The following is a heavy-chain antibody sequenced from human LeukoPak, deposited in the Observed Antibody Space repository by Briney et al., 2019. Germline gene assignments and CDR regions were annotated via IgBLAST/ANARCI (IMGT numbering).Heavy chain of an antibody. D-gene: IGHD1-26*01. J-gene: IGHJ6*03. CDR1: GFTFSRYW. V-gene: IGHV3-7*01. Sequence: PGGSLRLSCAASGFTFSRYWMSWVRQAPGKGLEWVAHIKQDGSEKYYVDSVKGRFTISRDNAKNSLYLQMNSLRAEDTAVYYCARKGGPTTYGYYYYYMDVWGKGTTVTISS. CDR2: IKQDGSEK. CDR3: ARKGGPTTYGYYYYYMDV.